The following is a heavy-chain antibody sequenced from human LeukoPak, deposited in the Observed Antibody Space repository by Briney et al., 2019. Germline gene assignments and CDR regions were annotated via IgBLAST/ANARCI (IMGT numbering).Heavy chain of an antibody. Sequence: GGSLRLSCAASGFTFSSYAMSWVRQAPGKGLEWVSAISGSGGSTYYADSVKGRFTISGDNSKNTLYLQMNSLRAEDTAVYYCAKGDFWSGYSGFDPWGQGTLVTVSS. CDR1: GFTFSSYA. D-gene: IGHD3-3*01. CDR2: ISGSGGST. J-gene: IGHJ5*02. CDR3: AKGDFWSGYSGFDP. V-gene: IGHV3-23*01.